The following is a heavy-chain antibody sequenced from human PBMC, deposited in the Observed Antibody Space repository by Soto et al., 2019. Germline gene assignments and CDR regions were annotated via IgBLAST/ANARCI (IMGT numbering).Heavy chain of an antibody. CDR2: ISYDGSKR. D-gene: IGHD3-10*01. CDR3: AKHGHGWGTYGHFDH. CDR1: GFKFNIRA. Sequence: QVHLGESGGGVVQPGTSLRLSCAASGFKFNIRAMHWARQAPDKGLEWLAAISYDGSKRYYGESVKGRFTISRDDSKETVSLQMNSLRLEDTAVYYCAKHGHGWGTYGHFDHWGQGTLVTVSP. V-gene: IGHV3-30*18. J-gene: IGHJ4*02.